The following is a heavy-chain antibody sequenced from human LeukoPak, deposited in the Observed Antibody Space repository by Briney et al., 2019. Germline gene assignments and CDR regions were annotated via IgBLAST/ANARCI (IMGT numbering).Heavy chain of an antibody. D-gene: IGHD2-2*02. CDR2: ISAYNGNT. V-gene: IGHV1-18*01. J-gene: IGHJ6*03. CDR1: GYTFTSYG. CDR3: ARGKCSSTSCYREDYYYMDV. Sequence: ASVKVSCKASGYTFTSYGISWVRQAPGQGLEWMGWISAYNGNTNYAQKLQGRVTMTTDTSTSTAYMELRSLRSDDTAVYYCARGKCSSTSCYREDYYYMDVWGKGTTVTVSS.